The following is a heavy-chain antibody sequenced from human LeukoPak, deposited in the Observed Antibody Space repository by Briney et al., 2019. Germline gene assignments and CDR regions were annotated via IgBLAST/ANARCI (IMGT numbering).Heavy chain of an antibody. J-gene: IGHJ6*02. CDR2: ISSSSSTI. V-gene: IGHV3-48*02. Sequence: GGSLRLSCAASGFTFSSYSMNWVRQAPGKGLEWVSYISSSSSTIYYADSVKGRFTISRDNAKNSLYLQMNSLRDEDTAVYYCARGGVAGTFGGNYYYGMDAWGQGTTVTVSS. CDR1: GFTFSSYS. D-gene: IGHD6-19*01. CDR3: ARGGVAGTFGGNYYYGMDA.